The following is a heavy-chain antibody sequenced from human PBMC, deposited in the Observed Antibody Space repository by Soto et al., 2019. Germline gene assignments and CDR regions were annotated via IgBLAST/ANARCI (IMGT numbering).Heavy chain of an antibody. D-gene: IGHD2-15*01. V-gene: IGHV4-31*03. CDR1: GGSITTGGYY. Sequence: SVTLSLPCTASGGSITTGGYYWSWIRQLPGKGLEWIGHRYYSESTYYNPSLKSRASISLDTSKNQFSLKLSFVTAADTAMYYCARTKCSGGSCYSWSLDYWGQGTPVTVSS. CDR2: RYYSEST. CDR3: ARTKCSGGSCYSWSLDY. J-gene: IGHJ4*02.